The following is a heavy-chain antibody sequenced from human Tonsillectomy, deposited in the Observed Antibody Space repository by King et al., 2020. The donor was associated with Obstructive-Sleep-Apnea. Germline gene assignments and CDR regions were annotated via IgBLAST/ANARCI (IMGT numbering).Heavy chain of an antibody. V-gene: IGHV3-11*06. CDR3: ARCIQLWLCDY. D-gene: IGHD5-18*01. CDR1: GFTFSDYY. J-gene: IGHJ4*02. CDR2: ISSSSSYT. Sequence: VQLVESGGGLVKPGGSLRLSCAASGFTFSDYYMNWIRQAPGKGLEWVSYISSSSSYTNYADSVKGRFTISRDNAKNSLYLQMNSLRAEDTAVYYCARCIQLWLCDYWGQGTLVTVSS.